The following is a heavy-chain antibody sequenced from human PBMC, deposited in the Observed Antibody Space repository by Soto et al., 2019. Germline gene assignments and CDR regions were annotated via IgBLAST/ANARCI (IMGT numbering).Heavy chain of an antibody. Sequence: EVQLVESGGGLVQPGGSLRLSCAASGFTFSNYGMNWVREAPGKGLAWVSYISSRIATIQYADSVKGRFTISRDNAKNSQYLQMNSLRDEDTAVYYCARGGAARPDYWGQGTLVTVSS. CDR1: GFTFSNYG. J-gene: IGHJ4*02. CDR3: ARGGAARPDY. V-gene: IGHV3-48*02. D-gene: IGHD6-6*01. CDR2: ISSRIATI.